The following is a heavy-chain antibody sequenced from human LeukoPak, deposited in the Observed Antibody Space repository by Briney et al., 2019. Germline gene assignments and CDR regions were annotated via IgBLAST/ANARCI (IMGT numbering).Heavy chain of an antibody. CDR2: ISYDGSNK. CDR3: AKVYLYSGSYEYFQH. J-gene: IGHJ1*01. CDR1: GFTFSSYA. D-gene: IGHD1-26*01. Sequence: PGGSLRLSCAASGFTFSSYAMHWVRQAPGKGLEWVAVISYDGSNKYYADSVKGRFTISRDNSKNTLYLQMNSLRAEDTAVYYCAKVYLYSGSYEYFQHWGQGTLVTVSS. V-gene: IGHV3-30-3*01.